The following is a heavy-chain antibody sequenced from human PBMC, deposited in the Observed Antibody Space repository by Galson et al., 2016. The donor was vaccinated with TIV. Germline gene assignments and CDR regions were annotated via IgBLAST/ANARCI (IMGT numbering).Heavy chain of an antibody. CDR3: AKDPRLYGDYFLHYFDY. CDR2: ISYDGSDQ. D-gene: IGHD4-17*01. CDR1: GFTFSDYG. J-gene: IGHJ4*02. V-gene: IGHV3-30*18. Sequence: SLRLSCAASGFTFSDYGMHWVRQAPGKGLEWVAVISYDGSDQYYAGSVKGRFTISRDNSKNTLYLQMNSLRSDDTAMYYCAKDPRLYGDYFLHYFDYWGQGTLLTVSS.